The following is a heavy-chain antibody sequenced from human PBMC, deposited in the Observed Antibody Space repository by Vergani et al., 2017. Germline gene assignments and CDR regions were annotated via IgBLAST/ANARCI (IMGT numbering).Heavy chain of an antibody. D-gene: IGHD2-2*02. CDR2: IYSGGST. CDR3: AKVFGYCSSTSCYIGYGMDV. CDR1: GFTFSSYA. J-gene: IGHJ6*02. V-gene: IGHV3-23*04. Sequence: EVQLVESGGGLVQPGGSLRLSCAASGFTFSSYAMSWVRQAPGKGLEWVSAIYSGGSTYYADSVKGRFTISRDNSKNTLYLQMNSLRAEDTAVYYCAKVFGYCSSTSCYIGYGMDVWGQGTTVTVSS.